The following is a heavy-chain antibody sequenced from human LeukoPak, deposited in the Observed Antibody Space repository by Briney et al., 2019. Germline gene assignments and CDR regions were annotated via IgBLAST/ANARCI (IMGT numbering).Heavy chain of an antibody. V-gene: IGHV4-30-2*01. Sequence: PSQTLSLTCTVSGGSISSGGYYWSWIRQPPGKGLEWIGYIYHSGSTNYNPSLKSRVTISVDKSKNQFSLKLSSVTAADTAVYYCARVNPPLYDDAFDIWGQGTMVTVSS. D-gene: IGHD2-8*01. CDR2: IYHSGST. CDR3: ARVNPPLYDDAFDI. J-gene: IGHJ3*02. CDR1: GGSISSGGYY.